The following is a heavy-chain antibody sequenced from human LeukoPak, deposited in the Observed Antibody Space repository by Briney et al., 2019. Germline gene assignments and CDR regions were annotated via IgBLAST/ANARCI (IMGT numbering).Heavy chain of an antibody. CDR1: GGSISSYY. CDR3: ASAYYYGSGSYIR. J-gene: IGHJ4*02. Sequence: QPSETLSLTCTVSGGSISSYYWSWIRQPPGKGLEWIGYIYYSGSTNYNPSLKSRVTISVDTSKNQFSLKLSSVTAADTAVYYCASAYYYGSGSYIRWGQGTLVTVSS. D-gene: IGHD3-10*01. V-gene: IGHV4-59*08. CDR2: IYYSGST.